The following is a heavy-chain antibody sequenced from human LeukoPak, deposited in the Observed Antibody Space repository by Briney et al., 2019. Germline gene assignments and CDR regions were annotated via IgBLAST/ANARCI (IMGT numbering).Heavy chain of an antibody. Sequence: ASVKVSCKASGYTFTGYYMHWVRQAPGQGLEWMGRINPNSGGTNYAQKFQGRVTMARNTSISTAYMELSRLRSDDTAVYYCARGALLSASTFDYWGQGTLVTVSS. CDR3: ARGALLSASTFDY. D-gene: IGHD1-26*01. CDR1: GYTFTGYY. J-gene: IGHJ4*02. V-gene: IGHV1-2*06. CDR2: INPNSGGT.